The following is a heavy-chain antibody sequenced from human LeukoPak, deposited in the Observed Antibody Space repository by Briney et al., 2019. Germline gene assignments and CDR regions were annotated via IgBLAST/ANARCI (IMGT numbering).Heavy chain of an antibody. V-gene: IGHV3-33*01. D-gene: IGHD3-22*01. CDR3: ARLYDSSGYYSDY. CDR2: IWYDGSNK. CDR1: GFTFSSYG. Sequence: GGSLRLSCAASGFTFSSYGMHWVRQAPGKGLEWVAVIWYDGSNKYYADSVKGRFTISRDNSKNTLYLQMNSLRAEDTAVYYCARLYDSSGYYSDYWGQGTLVTVSS. J-gene: IGHJ4*02.